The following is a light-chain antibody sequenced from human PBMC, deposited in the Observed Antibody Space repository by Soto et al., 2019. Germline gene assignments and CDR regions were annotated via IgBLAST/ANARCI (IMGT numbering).Light chain of an antibody. CDR1: QSVSSN. CDR3: QQYNKWPP. Sequence: EIVMTQSPATLSVSPGERATLSCRASQSVSSNLAWYQQKPGQAPRLLIYGASTRATGIPARFSGSGSGTEFTLTISGLQSEDFAVYYCQQYNKWPPFGQGTKVEIK. J-gene: IGKJ1*01. CDR2: GAS. V-gene: IGKV3-15*01.